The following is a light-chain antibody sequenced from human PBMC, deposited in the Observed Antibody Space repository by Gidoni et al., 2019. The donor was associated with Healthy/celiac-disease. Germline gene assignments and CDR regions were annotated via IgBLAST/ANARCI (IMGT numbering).Light chain of an antibody. CDR2: YDR. CDR1: NIGSKG. V-gene: IGLV3-21*04. CDR3: QVWDSSSDPNYV. J-gene: IGLJ1*01. Sequence: SYVLTQPPSVSVAPGKTARITCGGNNIGSKGVHWYQQKPGQAPVLVIYYDRDRPSGIPERFSGSNSGNTATLTISRVEAGDEAEYYCQVWDSSSDPNYVFGTGTKVTVL.